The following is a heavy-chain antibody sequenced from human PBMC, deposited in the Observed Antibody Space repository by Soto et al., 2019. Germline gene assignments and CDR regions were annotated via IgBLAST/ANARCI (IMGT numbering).Heavy chain of an antibody. CDR2: IYYSGST. Sequence: SETLSLTCTVSGGSISSGDYYWSWIRQPPGKGLEWIGYIYYSGSTNYNPSLKSRVTISVDTSKNQFSLKLSSVTAADTAVYNCARGYGRNFDYWGQGTLVTVSS. V-gene: IGHV4-61*08. CDR1: GGSISSGDYY. CDR3: ARGYGRNFDY. D-gene: IGHD5-18*01. J-gene: IGHJ4*02.